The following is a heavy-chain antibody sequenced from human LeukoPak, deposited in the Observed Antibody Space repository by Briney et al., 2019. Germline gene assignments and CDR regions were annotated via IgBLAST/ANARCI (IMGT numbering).Heavy chain of an antibody. D-gene: IGHD6-19*01. V-gene: IGHV3-20*04. CDR3: ASVQRIAVAGTFDY. J-gene: IGHJ4*02. CDR2: INWNGGST. CDR1: GFTFDDYG. Sequence: GGSLRLSCAASGFTFDDYGMSWVRQAPGKGLEWVSGINWNGGSTGYADSVKGRFTISRDNAKNSLYLQMNSLRAEDTALYYCASVQRIAVAGTFDYWGQGTLVTVSS.